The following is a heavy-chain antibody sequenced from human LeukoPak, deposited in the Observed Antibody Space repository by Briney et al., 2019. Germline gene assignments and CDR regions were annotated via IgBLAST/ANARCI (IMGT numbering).Heavy chain of an antibody. Sequence: PSETLSLTCAVYGGSFSGYYWSWIRQPPGKGLEWIGEINHCGSTNYNPSLKSRVTISVDTSKNQFSLKLSSVTAADTAVYYCARGPTPRYFDLWGRGTLVTVSS. J-gene: IGHJ2*01. CDR3: ARGPTPRYFDL. CDR1: GGSFSGYY. V-gene: IGHV4-34*01. CDR2: INHCGST.